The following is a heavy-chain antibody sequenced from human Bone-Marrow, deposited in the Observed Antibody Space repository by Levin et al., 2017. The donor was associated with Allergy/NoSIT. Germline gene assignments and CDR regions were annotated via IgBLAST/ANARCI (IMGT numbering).Heavy chain of an antibody. CDR2: ISSSGSTI. V-gene: IGHV3-48*03. CDR1: GFTFSSYE. J-gene: IGHJ3*02. CDR3: ARDSNPFSSGWFDAFDS. Sequence: QRGESLKISCAASGFTFSSYEMNWVRQAPGKGLEWVSYISSSGSTIYYADSVKGRFTISRDNAKNSLYLQMNSLRAEDTAVYYCARDSNPFSSGWFDAFDSWGQGTMVTVSS. D-gene: IGHD6-19*01.